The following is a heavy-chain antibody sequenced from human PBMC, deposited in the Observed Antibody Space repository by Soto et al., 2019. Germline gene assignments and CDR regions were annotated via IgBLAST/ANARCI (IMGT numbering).Heavy chain of an antibody. J-gene: IGHJ4*02. Sequence: SETLSITCTVSGGSISSYYWSWIRQPPGKGLEWIGYIYYSGSTNYNPSLKSRVTISVDTSKNQFSLKLSSVTAADTAVYYCARAYGDYVFDYWGQGTLVPVSS. CDR2: IYYSGST. CDR1: GGSISSYY. V-gene: IGHV4-59*01. D-gene: IGHD4-17*01. CDR3: ARAYGDYVFDY.